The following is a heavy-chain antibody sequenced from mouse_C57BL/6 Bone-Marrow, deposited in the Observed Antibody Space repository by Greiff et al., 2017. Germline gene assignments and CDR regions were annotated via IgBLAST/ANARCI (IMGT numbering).Heavy chain of an antibody. D-gene: IGHD3-2*02. V-gene: IGHV10-3*01. CDR1: GFTFNTYA. J-gene: IGHJ4*01. Sequence: EVKLLESGGGLVQPKGSLKLSCAASGFTFNTYAMHWVRQAPGKGLEWVARIRSKSSNYATYYADSVKDRFTISRDDSQSMHYLQMNNLITEDTAMYYCVKRQLRLQDYAMDYWGQGTSVTVSS. CDR2: IRSKSSNYAT. CDR3: VKRQLRLQDYAMDY.